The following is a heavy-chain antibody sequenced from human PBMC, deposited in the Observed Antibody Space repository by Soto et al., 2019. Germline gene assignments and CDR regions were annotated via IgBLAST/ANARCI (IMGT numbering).Heavy chain of an antibody. CDR3: AKDLYRYGTYYYYYGMDV. D-gene: IGHD5-18*01. J-gene: IGHJ6*02. CDR2: ISYDGSNK. Sequence: QVQLVESGGGVVQPGRSLRLSCAASGFTFSSYGMHWVRQAPGKGLEGVAVISYDGSNKYYADSVKGRFTISRDNSKNPLYLQLNSLSAEDTAVYYCAKDLYRYGTYYYYYGMDVWGHGTTVTVSS. V-gene: IGHV3-30*18. CDR1: GFTFSSYG.